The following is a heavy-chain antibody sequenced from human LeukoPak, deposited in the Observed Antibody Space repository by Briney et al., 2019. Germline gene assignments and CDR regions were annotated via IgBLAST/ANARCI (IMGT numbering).Heavy chain of an antibody. Sequence: ASVKVSCKTSGYTFTGYYMHWVRQAPGQGLDWMGWINPNSGGTNYLQRFQGRVTMTRDTSFSTVYMELSRLRSDGTAVYYCARGEFSSSYRLVYWGQGTLVTVSS. CDR1: GYTFTGYY. CDR3: ARGEFSSSYRLVY. V-gene: IGHV1-2*02. J-gene: IGHJ4*02. CDR2: INPNSGGT. D-gene: IGHD6-6*01.